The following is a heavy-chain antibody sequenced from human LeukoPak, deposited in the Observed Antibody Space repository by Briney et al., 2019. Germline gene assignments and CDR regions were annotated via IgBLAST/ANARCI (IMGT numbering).Heavy chain of an antibody. Sequence: GGSLRLSCAASGFTFSSYWTSWVRQAPGKGLEWVANIKQDGSEKYYVDSVKGRFTISRDNAKNSLYLQMNSLRAEDTAVYYCARAESSGLWFGELPIDYWGQGTLVTVSS. D-gene: IGHD3-10*01. J-gene: IGHJ4*02. V-gene: IGHV3-7*03. CDR1: GFTFSSYW. CDR2: IKQDGSEK. CDR3: ARAESSGLWFGELPIDY.